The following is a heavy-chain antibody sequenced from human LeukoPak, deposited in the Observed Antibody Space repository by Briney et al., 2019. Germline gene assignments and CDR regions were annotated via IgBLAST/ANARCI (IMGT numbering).Heavy chain of an antibody. CDR1: GGTLSSYT. V-gene: IGHV1-69*02. D-gene: IGHD6-6*01. J-gene: IGHJ4*02. CDR3: ARISSSTPFDY. CDR2: IIPILGIA. Sequence: SVKVSCKASGGTLSSYTISWVRQAPGQGLEGMGRIIPILGIANYVQKFQGRVTITADKSTSTAYMELSSLRSEDTAVYYCARISSSTPFDYWGQGTLVTVSS.